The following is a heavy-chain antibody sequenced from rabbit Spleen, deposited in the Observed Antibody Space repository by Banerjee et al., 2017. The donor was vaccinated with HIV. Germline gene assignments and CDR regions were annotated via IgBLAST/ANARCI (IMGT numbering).Heavy chain of an antibody. J-gene: IGHJ4*01. CDR2: IDIASSGST. V-gene: IGHV1S45*01. Sequence: QEQLVESGGGLVQPGGSLKLSCKASGFDFSHYGVSWVRQAPGKGLEWIGCIDIASSGSTNYASWAKGRFTISKTSSTTLTLQMTSLTAADTATYFCARGYADSSGLPTYYFNLWGQGTLVTVS. CDR3: ARGYADSSGLPTYYFNL. D-gene: IGHD8-1*01. CDR1: GFDFSHYG.